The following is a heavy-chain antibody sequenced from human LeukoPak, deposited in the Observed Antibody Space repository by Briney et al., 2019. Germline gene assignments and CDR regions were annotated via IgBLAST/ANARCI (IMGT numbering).Heavy chain of an antibody. CDR2: ISAYNGNT. V-gene: IGHV1-18*01. CDR3: ARDRFLGWLWAYYFDY. D-gene: IGHD3-3*01. CDR1: GYTFTSYG. Sequence: GASVKVSCKASGYTFTSYGISWVRQAPGQGLEWMGWISAYNGNTNYAQKLQGRVTMTTDTSTSTAYMELRSLRSDDTAVYYCARDRFLGWLWAYYFDYWGQGTLVTVSS. J-gene: IGHJ4*02.